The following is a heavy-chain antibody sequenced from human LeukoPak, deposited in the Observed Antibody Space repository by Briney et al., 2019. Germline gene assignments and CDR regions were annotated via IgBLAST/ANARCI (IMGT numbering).Heavy chain of an antibody. J-gene: IGHJ6*03. CDR1: GFIFGSYV. Sequence: QPGGSLRLSCAASGFIFGSYVMHWIRQAPGKGLEWVSYISNSGTIISYADSVKGRFTISRDNAKNSLFLQMSSLRADDTAIYYCARAGELRYMDVWGKGTAVTVSS. D-gene: IGHD3-16*01. V-gene: IGHV3-48*03. CDR2: ISNSGTII. CDR3: ARAGELRYMDV.